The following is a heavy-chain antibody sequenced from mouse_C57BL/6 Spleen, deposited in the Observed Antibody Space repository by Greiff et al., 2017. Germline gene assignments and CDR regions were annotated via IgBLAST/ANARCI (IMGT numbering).Heavy chain of an antibody. CDR1: GYAFSSSW. V-gene: IGHV1-82*01. Sequence: VQLQQSGPELVKPGASVKISCKASGYAFSSSWMNWVKQRPGKGLEWIGRIYPGDGDTNYNGKFKGKATLTADKSSSTASMQLSSLTSEDSAVYFCAGGGGYWGQGTTLTVSS. CDR2: IYPGDGDT. CDR3: AGGGGY. J-gene: IGHJ2*01.